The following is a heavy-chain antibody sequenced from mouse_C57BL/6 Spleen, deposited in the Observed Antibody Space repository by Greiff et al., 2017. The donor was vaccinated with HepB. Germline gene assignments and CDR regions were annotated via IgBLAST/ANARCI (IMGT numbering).Heavy chain of an antibody. V-gene: IGHV2-9-1*01. J-gene: IGHJ1*03. CDR3: ARNVPHYDYDVWYFDV. Sequence: QVQLKESGPGLVAPSQSLSITCTVSGFSLTSYAISWVRQPPGKGLEWLGVIWTGGGTNYNSALKSRLSISKDNSKSQVFLKMNSLQTDDTARYYCARNVPHYDYDVWYFDVWGTGTTVTVSS. D-gene: IGHD2-4*01. CDR2: IWTGGGT. CDR1: GFSLTSYA.